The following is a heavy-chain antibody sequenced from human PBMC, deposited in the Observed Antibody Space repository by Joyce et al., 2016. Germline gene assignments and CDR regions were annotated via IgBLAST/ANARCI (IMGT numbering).Heavy chain of an antibody. Sequence: EVQLVDSGGGLVQPGGSLRLSCVASGFTFSSYSFNWVRQAPGKGREWMSYIRTGSGDIYYADSVKGRFSISRDNAENSLYLQMNSLRDEDTAVYYCARDHNYGLDFWGQGTLVTVSS. D-gene: IGHD5-18*01. V-gene: IGHV3-48*02. CDR1: GFTFSSYS. J-gene: IGHJ4*02. CDR2: IRTGSGDI. CDR3: ARDHNYGLDF.